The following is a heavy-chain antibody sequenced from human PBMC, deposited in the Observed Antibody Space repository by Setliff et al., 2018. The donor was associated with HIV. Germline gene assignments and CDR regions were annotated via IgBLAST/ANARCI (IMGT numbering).Heavy chain of an antibody. CDR2: ISSTGSTI. V-gene: IGHV3-48*01. CDR3: ARVVATFHYYSYMDV. Sequence: PGGSLRLSCAASGFIFSRSSVAWVRQAPGKGLEWVSDISSTGSTIYYADSVKGRFTISRDNAKNAQYLQMDSLRAEDTAVYYCARVVATFHYYSYMDVWGKGTTVTVSS. CDR1: GFIFSRSS. J-gene: IGHJ6*03. D-gene: IGHD5-12*01.